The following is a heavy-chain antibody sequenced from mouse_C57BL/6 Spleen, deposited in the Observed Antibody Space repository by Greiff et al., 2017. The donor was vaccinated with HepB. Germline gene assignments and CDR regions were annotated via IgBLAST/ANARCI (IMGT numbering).Heavy chain of an antibody. CDR3: ARERGNGDYYAMDY. Sequence: QVQLQQSGAELARPGASVKLSCKASGYTFTSYGISWVKQRTGQGLEWIGEIYPRSGNTYYNEKFKGKATLTADKSSSTAYMELRSLTSEDSAVYFCARERGNGDYYAMDYWGQGTSVTVSS. CDR2: IYPRSGNT. CDR1: GYTFTSYG. J-gene: IGHJ4*01. V-gene: IGHV1-81*01.